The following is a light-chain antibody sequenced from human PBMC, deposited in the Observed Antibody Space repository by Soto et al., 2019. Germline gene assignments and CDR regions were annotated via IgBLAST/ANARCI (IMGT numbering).Light chain of an antibody. J-gene: IGLJ1*01. CDR2: ANT. CDR3: QSSDTSLSGYV. CDR1: GSNIGAGYD. V-gene: IGLV1-40*01. Sequence: QSVLTQPPSVSGAPGQRVTISCTGSGSNIGAGYDIHWYQQVPGTAPKPLIYANTNRASGVPDRFSGSKSGTSASLAITGLQAEDEADYYCQSSDTSLSGYVFGPGTKVTVL.